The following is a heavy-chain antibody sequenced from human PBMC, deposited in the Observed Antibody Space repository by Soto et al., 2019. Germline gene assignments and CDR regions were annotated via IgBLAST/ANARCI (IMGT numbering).Heavy chain of an antibody. CDR2: IDPSDSYT. D-gene: IGHD6-13*01. J-gene: IGHJ6*02. CDR1: GYIFTSYW. CDR3: ARLSSSFPYYYYGMDV. V-gene: IGHV5-10-1*01. Sequence: GESLKISCKGSGYIFTSYWISWVRQMPWKGLEWMGRIDPSDSYTNYSPSFQGHVTISADKSISTAYLQWSSLKASDTAMYYCARLSSSFPYYYYGMDVWGQGTTVTVSS.